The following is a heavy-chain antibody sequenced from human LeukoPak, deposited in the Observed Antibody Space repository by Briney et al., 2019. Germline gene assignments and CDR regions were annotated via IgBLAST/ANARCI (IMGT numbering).Heavy chain of an antibody. CDR1: GYTFTGYY. Sequence: ASVKVSCKASGYTFTGYYMHWVRQAPGQGLEWMGWINTNSGGTNYAQTFQGRVTMTRDTSISTAYMELSRLRSDDTAVYYCARSSLPRMVYASLDYWGQGTLVTVSS. CDR3: ARSSLPRMVYASLDY. V-gene: IGHV1-2*02. D-gene: IGHD2-8*01. CDR2: INTNSGGT. J-gene: IGHJ4*02.